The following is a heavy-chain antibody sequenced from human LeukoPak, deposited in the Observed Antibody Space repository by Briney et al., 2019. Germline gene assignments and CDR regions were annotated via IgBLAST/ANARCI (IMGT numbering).Heavy chain of an antibody. Sequence: GGSLRLSCAASGFTFSSYAMSWVRQAPGKGLEWVSAISGSGGSTYYADSVKGRFTISRDNSKNTLYLQMNSQRAEDTAVYYCAKQIAAADDYYYYGMDVWGQGTTVTVSS. V-gene: IGHV3-23*01. CDR1: GFTFSSYA. CDR2: ISGSGGST. CDR3: AKQIAAADDYYYYGMDV. D-gene: IGHD6-13*01. J-gene: IGHJ6*02.